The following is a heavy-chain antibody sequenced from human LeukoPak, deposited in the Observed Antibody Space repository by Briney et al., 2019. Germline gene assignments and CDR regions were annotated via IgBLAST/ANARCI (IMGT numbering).Heavy chain of an antibody. J-gene: IGHJ4*02. CDR1: GGTFSGYA. CDR2: IIPIFGTA. V-gene: IGHV1-69*13. D-gene: IGHD6-6*01. CDR3: ARDLEEYSSSPGFDY. Sequence: ASVKVSFKASGGTFSGYAINWVRQAPGQGLEWMGGIIPIFGTANYAQKFQGRVTITADESTSTAYMELSSLRSEDTAVYYCARDLEEYSSSPGFDYWGQGTLVTVSS.